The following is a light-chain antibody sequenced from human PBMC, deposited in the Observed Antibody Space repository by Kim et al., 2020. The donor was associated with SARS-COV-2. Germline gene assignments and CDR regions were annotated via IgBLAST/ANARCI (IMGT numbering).Light chain of an antibody. CDR2: SAS. CDR1: QSVSGN. V-gene: IGKV3-15*01. CDR3: QQYHTWPLT. Sequence: VSPGERVTLSCRASQSVSGNLAWYQQRPGQTPRLLIHSASTRATGVTTRFSGSGSGIEFTLIISSLQSEDCAVYYCQQYHTWPLTFGGGTKVDIK. J-gene: IGKJ4*01.